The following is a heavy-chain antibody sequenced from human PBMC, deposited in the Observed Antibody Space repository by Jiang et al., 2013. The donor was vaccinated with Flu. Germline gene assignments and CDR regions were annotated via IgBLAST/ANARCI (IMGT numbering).Heavy chain of an antibody. CDR2: ISAYNGDT. V-gene: IGHV1-18*01. D-gene: IGHD1-26*01. J-gene: IGHJ4*02. Sequence: SGAEVKKPGASVNVSYKASGYTFKSYSITWVRQAPGQGLEWMGWISAYNGDTDYAQNFQGRVTMTRDTSISTAYMELSRLRSDDTAVYYCARNSGSYSLDYWGQGTLVTVSA. CDR3: ARNSGSYSLDY. CDR1: GYTFKSYS.